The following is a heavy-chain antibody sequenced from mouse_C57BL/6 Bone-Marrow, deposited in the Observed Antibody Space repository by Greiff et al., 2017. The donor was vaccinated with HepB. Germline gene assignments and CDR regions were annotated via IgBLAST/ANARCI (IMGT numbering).Heavy chain of an antibody. CDR3: ARQAYYSNYGYAMDY. V-gene: IGHV1-4*01. Sequence: VQLQQSGAELARPGASVKMSCKASGYTFTSYTMHWVKQRPGQGLEWSGYINPSSGYTKYNQKFKDKATLTADKSSSTAYMQLSSLTSEDSAVYYCARQAYYSNYGYAMDYWGQGTSVTVSS. D-gene: IGHD2-5*01. CDR2: INPSSGYT. CDR1: GYTFTSYT. J-gene: IGHJ4*01.